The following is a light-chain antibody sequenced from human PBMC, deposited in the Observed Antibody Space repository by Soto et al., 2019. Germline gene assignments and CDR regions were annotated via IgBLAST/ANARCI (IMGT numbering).Light chain of an antibody. V-gene: IGLV2-14*01. CDR2: EVT. J-gene: IGLJ1*01. Sequence: QSALAQPASVSGSPGQSIAISCTGTSSDVGGYDYVSWYQQHPDKAPKPMIYEVTKRPSWVSNRFSGSKSGNTASLTISGLQPEDEADYYCSSLTSGSTRVFGSGTKVTVL. CDR3: SSLTSGSTRV. CDR1: SSDVGGYDY.